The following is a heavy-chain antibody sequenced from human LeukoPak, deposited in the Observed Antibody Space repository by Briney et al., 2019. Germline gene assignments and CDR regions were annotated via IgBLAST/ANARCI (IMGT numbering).Heavy chain of an antibody. CDR2: ISWNSGSI. D-gene: IGHD6-6*01. Sequence: PGRSLRLSCAASGFTLEDYAMHWVRQAPGKGLEWVSGISWNSGSISYADSVKGRFTISRDNAKNSLYLQMNSLRAEDMALYYCAKVPYSSSSGGYFDYWGQGTLVTVSS. CDR1: GFTLEDYA. J-gene: IGHJ4*02. CDR3: AKVPYSSSSGGYFDY. V-gene: IGHV3-9*03.